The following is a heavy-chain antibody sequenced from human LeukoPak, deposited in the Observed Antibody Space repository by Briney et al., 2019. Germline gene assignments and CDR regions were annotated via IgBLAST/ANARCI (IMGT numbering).Heavy chain of an antibody. CDR3: ARDYCGGDCHFDY. CDR2: ISSNGATT. V-gene: IGHV3-64D*06. CDR1: GFTFNRFY. D-gene: IGHD2-21*02. J-gene: IGHJ4*02. Sequence: GGSLRLSCSASGFTFNRFYLHWVRQAPGKGLEFVSHISSNGATTYYADSVKGRFTISRDNSKNTLYLQMSSLRADDTAVYYCARDYCGGDCHFDYWGQGTLVTVSS.